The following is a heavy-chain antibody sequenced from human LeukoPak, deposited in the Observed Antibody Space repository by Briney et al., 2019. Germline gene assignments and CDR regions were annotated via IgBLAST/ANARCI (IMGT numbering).Heavy chain of an antibody. V-gene: IGHV1-2*02. CDR1: GYTFTGYY. D-gene: IGHD2-2*01. Sequence: ASVKVSCKASGYTFTGYYMHWVRQAPGQGLEWMGWINPNSGGTNYAQKFQGRVTMTRDTSISTAYMELSRLRSDDTAVYYCARTPDIVVVPAAMGGDDYWGQGTLVTVSS. CDR3: ARTPDIVVVPAAMGGDDY. J-gene: IGHJ4*02. CDR2: INPNSGGT.